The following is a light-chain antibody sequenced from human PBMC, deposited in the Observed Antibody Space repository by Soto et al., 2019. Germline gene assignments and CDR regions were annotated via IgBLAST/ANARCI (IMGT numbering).Light chain of an antibody. V-gene: IGKV3-20*01. CDR2: GAS. J-gene: IGKJ5*01. Sequence: EIVLTQSPGTLSLSPGERATLSCRASQSVSSRYLAWYQQKPGQAPRLLIYGASSRATGIPDRFSGSGSGTDFTLTISRLEPQDFTVYYCQQYGSSPPITFGQGTRLEIK. CDR3: QQYGSSPPIT. CDR1: QSVSSRY.